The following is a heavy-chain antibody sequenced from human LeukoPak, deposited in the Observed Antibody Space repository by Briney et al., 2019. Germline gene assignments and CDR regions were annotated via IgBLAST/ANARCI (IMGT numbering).Heavy chain of an antibody. D-gene: IGHD4-17*01. CDR1: GGSISSSSYF. CDR3: ARQMNTVTADY. CDR2: IFYSGST. Sequence: PSETLSLTCTVSGGSISSSSYFWGWIRQPLGKGLEWIGSIFYSGSTYYNPSLNSRVTISIDTSKNQFSLRLSSVTAADTAVYYCARQMNTVTADYWGQGTLVTVSS. J-gene: IGHJ4*02. V-gene: IGHV4-39*01.